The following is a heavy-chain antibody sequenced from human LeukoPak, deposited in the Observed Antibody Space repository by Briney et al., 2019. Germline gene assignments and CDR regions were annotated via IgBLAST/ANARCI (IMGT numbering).Heavy chain of an antibody. V-gene: IGHV1-2*02. CDR2: INPNSGGT. J-gene: IGHJ4*02. CDR1: GYTFTGYY. CDR3: ARAPSFWSGYYVGY. Sequence: ASVNVSCKASGYTFTGYYMHWVRQAPGQGLEWMGWINPNSGGTNYAQKFQGRVTMTRDTSISTAYMELSRLRSDDTAVYYCARAPSFWSGYYVGYWGQGTLVTVSS. D-gene: IGHD3-3*01.